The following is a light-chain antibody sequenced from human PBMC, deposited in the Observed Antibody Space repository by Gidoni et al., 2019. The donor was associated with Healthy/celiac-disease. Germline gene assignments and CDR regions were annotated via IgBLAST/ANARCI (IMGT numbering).Light chain of an antibody. J-gene: IGLJ2*01. CDR1: KMGDKY. Sequence: SYELTQPPSLSVSPGQTASITCSGDKMGDKYACWYQQTPGQSPVLVIYQDSKRPSGIPERFSAYNSGNTATLTVSGTQAMDEADYYCQAWDSSTAGVFGGGTKLTVL. V-gene: IGLV3-1*01. CDR2: QDS. CDR3: QAWDSSTAGV.